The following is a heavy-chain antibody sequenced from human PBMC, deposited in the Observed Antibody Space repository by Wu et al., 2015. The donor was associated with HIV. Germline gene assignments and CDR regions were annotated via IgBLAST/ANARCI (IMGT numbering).Heavy chain of an antibody. D-gene: IGHD5-18*01. V-gene: IGHV1-2*02. J-gene: IGHJ4*02. CDR3: ARVMDTAMVTTHFDY. Sequence: QVQLVQSGAEVKKPGASVKVSCKASGYTFTGYYMHWVRQAPGQGLEWMGWINPNSGGTNYAQKFQGRVTMTRDTSISTAYMELSRLRSDDTAVYYCARVMDTAMVTTHFDYWGPGNPWVTVS. CDR1: GYTFTGYY. CDR2: INPNSGGT.